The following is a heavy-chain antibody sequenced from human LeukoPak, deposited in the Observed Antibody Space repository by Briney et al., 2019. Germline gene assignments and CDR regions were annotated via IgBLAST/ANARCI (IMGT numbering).Heavy chain of an antibody. D-gene: IGHD3-10*01. V-gene: IGHV1-24*01. Sequence: GASVKVSCKVSGYTLTELSMQWVRQAAGKGLEWMGGFDPEDGETIYAQKLQGRVTMTEDTSTDTAYMELSSLRSEDTAVYYCATDPITMVRGHYYYYYGMDVWRQGTTVTVSS. J-gene: IGHJ6*02. CDR2: FDPEDGET. CDR3: ATDPITMVRGHYYYYYGMDV. CDR1: GYTLTELS.